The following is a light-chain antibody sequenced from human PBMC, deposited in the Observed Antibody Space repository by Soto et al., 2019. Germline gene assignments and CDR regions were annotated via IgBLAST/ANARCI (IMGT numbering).Light chain of an antibody. Sequence: EIVLTQSPGTLSLSPGERATLSCRASQSVRNNYLAWYQQKPGQAPRLLIYGASRRLTGIPDRFSGSGSGTDFTLTISRLEPEDFAVYCCQQYGSSFPLTFGQGTRLEIK. J-gene: IGKJ5*01. V-gene: IGKV3-20*01. CDR3: QQYGSSFPLT. CDR2: GAS. CDR1: QSVRNNY.